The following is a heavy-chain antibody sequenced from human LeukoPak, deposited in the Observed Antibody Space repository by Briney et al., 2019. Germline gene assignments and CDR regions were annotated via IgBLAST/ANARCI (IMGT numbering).Heavy chain of an antibody. CDR1: GYTFTGYY. D-gene: IGHD2-2*01. CDR2: IYPNSGAT. CDR3: ARSKAAAMVDY. Sequence: GASVKVSCKASGYTFTGYYMHWVRQAPGQGLEWMGWIYPNSGATKYAQKFQGRVTMTRDTSISTAYMELSGLRSDDTAVYYCARSKAAAMVDYWGQGTLVTVSS. J-gene: IGHJ4*02. V-gene: IGHV1-2*02.